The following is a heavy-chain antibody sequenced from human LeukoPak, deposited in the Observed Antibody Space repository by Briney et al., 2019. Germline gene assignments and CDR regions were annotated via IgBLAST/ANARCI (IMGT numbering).Heavy chain of an antibody. CDR2: INQDGNSQ. Sequence: GGSLRLSCEAPGFAFSPYWASWVRQAPGKGLEWVANINQDGNSQNYVDSVRGRFTISKDNAKNSVYLQMNSLRAEDTAVYYCARSLWPEDYWGQGILVTVSS. V-gene: IGHV3-7*01. D-gene: IGHD2-21*01. CDR3: ARSLWPEDY. J-gene: IGHJ4*02. CDR1: GFAFSPYW.